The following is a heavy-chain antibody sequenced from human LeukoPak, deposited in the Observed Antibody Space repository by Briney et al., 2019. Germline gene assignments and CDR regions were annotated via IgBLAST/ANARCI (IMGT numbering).Heavy chain of an antibody. Sequence: GGSLRLSCAASGFTFSNYAMHWVRQAPGKGLEWVAVISYDGSDKYYADSVKGRFTISRDNSKNTLYLQMNSLRPEDTAVYYCARDWGRRYSSGWYGDFDYWGRGTLVTVSS. V-gene: IGHV3-30-3*01. D-gene: IGHD6-19*01. CDR1: GFTFSNYA. J-gene: IGHJ4*02. CDR3: ARDWGRRYSSGWYGDFDY. CDR2: ISYDGSDK.